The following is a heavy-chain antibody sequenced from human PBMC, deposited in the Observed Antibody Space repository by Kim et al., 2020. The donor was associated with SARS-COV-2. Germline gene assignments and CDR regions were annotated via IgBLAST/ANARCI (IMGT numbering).Heavy chain of an antibody. Sequence: SQTLSLTCAISGDSVSSNNAAWNWIRQSPSRGLEWLGRAYFRSQWYIEYATFVKSRMTIKPDISDNQLSLHLNSLIPEDTAVYYCVGGGPTGGWTGFWGQGTLVTVSS. CDR1: GDSVSSNNAA. CDR2: AYFRSQWYI. V-gene: IGHV6-1*01. D-gene: IGHD2-8*02. J-gene: IGHJ4*02. CDR3: VGGGPTGGWTGF.